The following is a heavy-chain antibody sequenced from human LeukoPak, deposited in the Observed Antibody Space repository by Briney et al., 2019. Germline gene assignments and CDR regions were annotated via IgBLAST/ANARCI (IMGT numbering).Heavy chain of an antibody. CDR1: GFTFGDYA. CDR2: ISWNSGSI. D-gene: IGHD3-10*01. CDR3: AKDIFTMVRGVVDY. V-gene: IGHV3-9*01. J-gene: IGHJ4*02. Sequence: GGSLRLSCAASGFTFGDYAIHWVRQAPGKGLEWVSGISWNSGSIGYADSVKGRFTISRDNAKNSLYLQMNSLRAEDTALYYCAKDIFTMVRGVVDYWGQGTLVTVSS.